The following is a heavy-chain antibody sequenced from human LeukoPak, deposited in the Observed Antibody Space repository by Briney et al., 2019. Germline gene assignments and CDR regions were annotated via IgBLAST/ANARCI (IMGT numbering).Heavy chain of an antibody. D-gene: IGHD3-10*01. CDR1: GFTFSSYG. V-gene: IGHV3-30*03. Sequence: GGSLRLSCAASGFTFSSYGMHWVRQAPGKGLEWVAVISYDGSNKYYADSVKGRFTISRDNSKNTLYLQMNSLRAEDTAVYYCARALTMVRGVLDVYLDYWGQGTLVTVSS. CDR2: ISYDGSNK. CDR3: ARALTMVRGVLDVYLDY. J-gene: IGHJ4*02.